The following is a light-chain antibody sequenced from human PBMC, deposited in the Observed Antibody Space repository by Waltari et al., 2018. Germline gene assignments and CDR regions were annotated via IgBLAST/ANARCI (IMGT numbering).Light chain of an antibody. CDR2: STP. CDR3: LLYDGSDQV. V-gene: IGLV7-43*01. J-gene: IGLJ3*02. CDR1: PGAVTSCNY. Sequence: QTVVTQEPSLTVSPGGAVTLTCASSPGAVTSCNYPNWIQQKPGQVPRSLIHSTPSRHSWTPARFSGSLLGGKAALTLSGVQPEDEAEYYCLLYDGSDQVFGGGTKLTVL.